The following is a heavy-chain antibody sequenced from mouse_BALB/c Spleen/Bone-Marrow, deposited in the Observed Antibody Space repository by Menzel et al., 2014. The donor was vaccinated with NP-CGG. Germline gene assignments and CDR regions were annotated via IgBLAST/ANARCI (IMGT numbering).Heavy chain of an antibody. J-gene: IGHJ2*01. CDR2: INPSTGYT. CDR3: VLITPVVSDY. V-gene: IGHV1-7*01. D-gene: IGHD1-1*01. CDR1: GYTFTNYW. Sequence: VKLQQSGAELAKPGASVKMSCKASGYTFTNYWMHWVKQRPGQGLEWIGYINPSTGYTEYIQKFKDKATLTADKSSSTAYMQLNSLTSDDSSVYYCVLITPVVSDYWGQGTTLTVSS.